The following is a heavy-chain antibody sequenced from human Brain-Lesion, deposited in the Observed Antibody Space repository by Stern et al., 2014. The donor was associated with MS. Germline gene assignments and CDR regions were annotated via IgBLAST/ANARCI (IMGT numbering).Heavy chain of an antibody. CDR2: ITDRDDRI. CDR1: GFPLTMYG. D-gene: IGHD2-8*02. Sequence: EVQLVESGGGLVRPGGSLRVSCAVSGFPLTMYGLSWGRQAPGKGLEWVSTITDRDDRIYYADAAEGRFSISRDDSRNVLNLQMNSLRVDDTAVYYCARTLRGGRGVYWGSTSGMDVWGQGTSVTVSS. CDR3: ARTLRGGRGVYWGSTSGMDV. V-gene: IGHV3-23*04. J-gene: IGHJ6*02.